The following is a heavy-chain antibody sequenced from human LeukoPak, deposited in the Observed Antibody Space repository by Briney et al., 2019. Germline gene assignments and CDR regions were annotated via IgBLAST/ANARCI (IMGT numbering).Heavy chain of an antibody. CDR1: ARTFSSYA. J-gene: IGHJ6*03. CDR3: ASGQGVDFWSGYQPTYYYYYMDV. Sequence: SVKVSCKPSARTFSSYATSWVRQAPGQGLEWMEVIIPIFGTANYAQKFKGRVTITTDESTSTAYMELSSLRSEDTAVYYCASGQGVDFWSGYQPTYYYYYMDVWGKGTTVTVSS. CDR2: IIPIFGTA. D-gene: IGHD3-3*01. V-gene: IGHV1-69*05.